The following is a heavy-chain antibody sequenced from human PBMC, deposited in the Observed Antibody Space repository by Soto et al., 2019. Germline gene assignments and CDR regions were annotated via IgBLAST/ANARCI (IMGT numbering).Heavy chain of an antibody. CDR1: GGSISSYY. CDR3: TTEAWNYDILTGGWYYYGMDV. J-gene: IGHJ6*02. D-gene: IGHD3-9*01. Sequence: PSETLSLTCTVSGGSISSYYWSWIRQPPGKGLEWVGRIKSKTDGGTTDYAAPVKGRFTISRDDSKNTLYLQMNSLKTEDTAVYYCTTEAWNYDILTGGWYYYGMDVWGQGTTVTVS. V-gene: IGHV3-15*01. CDR2: IKSKTDGGTT.